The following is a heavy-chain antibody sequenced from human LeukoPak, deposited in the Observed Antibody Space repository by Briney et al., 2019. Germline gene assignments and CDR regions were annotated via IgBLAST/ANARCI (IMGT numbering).Heavy chain of an antibody. D-gene: IGHD3-22*01. Sequence: GGSLRLSCAVSGFTFSSSWMHWVRQAPGKGLEWVAVISYDGSNKYYADSVKGRFTISRDNSKNTLYLQMNSLRAEDTAVYYCARALYDSSGFNWFDPWGQGTLVTVSS. CDR3: ARALYDSSGFNWFDP. CDR2: ISYDGSNK. J-gene: IGHJ5*02. V-gene: IGHV3-30-3*01. CDR1: GFTFSSSW.